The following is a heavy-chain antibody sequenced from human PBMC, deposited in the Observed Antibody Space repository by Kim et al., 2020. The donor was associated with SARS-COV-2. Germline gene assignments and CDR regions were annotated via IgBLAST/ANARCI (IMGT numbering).Heavy chain of an antibody. CDR3: ASGRDNTGYFHLAI. CDR2: IQSDGSST. D-gene: IGHD3-22*01. CDR1: GFTFSSYW. Sequence: GGSLRLSCAASGFTFSSYWMHWVRQTPGKGLVWVSLIQSDGSSTRYADSVKGRFTVSRDNAKNTLYLQMNSLRADDTAVYYCASGRDNTGYFHLAIWGQGTMVTVSS. J-gene: IGHJ3*02. V-gene: IGHV3-74*01.